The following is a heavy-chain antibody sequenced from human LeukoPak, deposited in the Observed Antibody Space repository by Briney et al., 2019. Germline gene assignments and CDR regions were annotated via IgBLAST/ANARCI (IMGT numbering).Heavy chain of an antibody. CDR3: ASLWQGDDYNYYYGMDV. J-gene: IGHJ6*02. V-gene: IGHV3-33*01. CDR1: GFTFSSYG. Sequence: GRSLRLSCAASGFTFSSYGMHWVRQAPGKGLEWVAVIWYDGSNKYYADSVKGRFTISRDNSKNTLYLQMNSLRAEDTAVYYCASLWQGDDYNYYYGMDVWGQGTTVTVSS. CDR2: IWYDGSNK. D-gene: IGHD2-21*01.